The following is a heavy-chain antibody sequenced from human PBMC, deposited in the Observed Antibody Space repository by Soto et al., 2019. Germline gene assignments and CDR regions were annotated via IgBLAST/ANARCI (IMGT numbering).Heavy chain of an antibody. Sequence: QVQLVQSGAEVKKPGSSVKVSCKASGGTFSSYAISWVRQAPGQGLEWMGGIIPLFGTANYAQKFQGRVTITADESTSTAYMEMSSLRSEDTAVYYCASQVGATFLNWFDPWGQGTLVTVSS. CDR3: ASQVGATFLNWFDP. J-gene: IGHJ5*02. D-gene: IGHD1-26*01. V-gene: IGHV1-69*01. CDR2: IIPLFGTA. CDR1: GGTFSSYA.